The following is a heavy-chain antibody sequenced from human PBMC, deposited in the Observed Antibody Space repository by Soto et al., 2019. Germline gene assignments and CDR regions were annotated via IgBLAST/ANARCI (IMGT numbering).Heavy chain of an antibody. J-gene: IGHJ6*02. CDR3: AKDPTGSDRPYYYGLDV. D-gene: IGHD3-9*01. Sequence: GGSLRLSCAASGFTFSSYAMSWVRQAPGKGLEWVSAISGSGGSTYYADSVKGRFTISRDNSKNTLYLQMNSRRAEDTAVYYCAKDPTGSDRPYYYGLDVWGQGTTVTVSS. V-gene: IGHV3-23*01. CDR2: ISGSGGST. CDR1: GFTFSSYA.